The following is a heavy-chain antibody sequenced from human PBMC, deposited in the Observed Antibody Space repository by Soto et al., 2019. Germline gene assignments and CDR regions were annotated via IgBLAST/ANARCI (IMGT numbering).Heavy chain of an antibody. Sequence: QVQLVESGGGLVKPGGSLRLSCAASGFTFSDHYMSWIRQAPGKGLEWVSYISSSSTYTNYADSVKGRFTISRDNAENSLYLQMNSLRAEDTAVYYCARDSMVRGVNTVDYWGQGTLVTVSS. J-gene: IGHJ4*02. CDR2: ISSSSTYT. V-gene: IGHV3-11*05. CDR3: ARDSMVRGVNTVDY. D-gene: IGHD3-10*01. CDR1: GFTFSDHY.